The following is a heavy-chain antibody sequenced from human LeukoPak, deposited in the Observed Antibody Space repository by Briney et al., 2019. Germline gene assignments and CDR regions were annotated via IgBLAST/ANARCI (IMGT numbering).Heavy chain of an antibody. D-gene: IGHD1-26*01. Sequence: SETLSLTCSVSGGSISRYYWSWIRQPPGRGLEWNGYIYYSGSTDYNPSLKSRVTISVDTSKNQFSLKLSSVTAADTAVYYCARHTPYSGSYYGSKLVSYYYYMDVWGKGTTVTVSS. J-gene: IGHJ6*03. V-gene: IGHV4-59*08. CDR2: IYYSGST. CDR1: GGSISRYY. CDR3: ARHTPYSGSYYGSKLVSYYYYMDV.